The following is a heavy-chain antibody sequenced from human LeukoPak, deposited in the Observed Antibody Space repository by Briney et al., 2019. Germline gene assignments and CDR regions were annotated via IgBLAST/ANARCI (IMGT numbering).Heavy chain of an antibody. CDR3: AGAGGSTYVYYFDY. D-gene: IGHD5/OR15-5a*01. J-gene: IGHJ4*02. CDR1: GFTFSNYA. CDR2: IGTTSGAI. Sequence: GGSLRLSCAGSGFTFSNYAMTWVRQAPGKGLEWVSNIGTTSGAIYYADSVKGRFTISRDNAKNSLYLQMNSLRAEDTAVYYCAGAGGSTYVYYFDYWGQGTLVTVSS. V-gene: IGHV3-48*04.